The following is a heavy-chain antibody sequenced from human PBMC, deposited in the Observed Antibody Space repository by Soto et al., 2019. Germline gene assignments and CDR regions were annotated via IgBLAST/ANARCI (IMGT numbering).Heavy chain of an antibody. D-gene: IGHD6-19*01. J-gene: IGHJ3*02. CDR2: INHSGST. V-gene: IGHV4-34*01. Sequence: SETLSLTCAVYGGSFSGYYWSWIRQPPGKGLEWIGEINHSGSTNYNPSLKSRVTISVDTSKNQFSLKLSSVTAADTAVYYCAREGIAVAGDDAFDIWGQGTMVTVSS. CDR3: AREGIAVAGDDAFDI. CDR1: GGSFSGYY.